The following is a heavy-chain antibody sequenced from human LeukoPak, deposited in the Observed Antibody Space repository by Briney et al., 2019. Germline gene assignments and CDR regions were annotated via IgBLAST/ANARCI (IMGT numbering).Heavy chain of an antibody. CDR3: ARPPYSSSWDPGWFDP. V-gene: IGHV3-21*01. J-gene: IGHJ5*02. CDR1: GFTFSSYG. CDR2: ISSSSDYT. D-gene: IGHD6-13*01. Sequence: PGRSLRLSCAASGFTFSSYGMHWVRQAPGKGLEWVSYISSSSDYTNYADSVRGRFTISRDNAKNSLYLQMNSLRAEDTAVYYCARPPYSSSWDPGWFDPWGQGTLITVSS.